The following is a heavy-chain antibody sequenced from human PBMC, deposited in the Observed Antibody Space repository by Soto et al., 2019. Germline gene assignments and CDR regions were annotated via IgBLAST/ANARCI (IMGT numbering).Heavy chain of an antibody. J-gene: IGHJ4*02. V-gene: IGHV3-11*01. CDR2: ISSSGSTI. CDR1: GFTFSHYY. Sequence: PGGSLRLSCAASGFTFSHYYMSWIRQAPGKGLEWVSYISSSGSTIYYADSVKGRFTISRDNAKNSLYLQMSSLRAEDTALYYCAKNQERELPRVIDFWGQGT. D-gene: IGHD1-7*01. CDR3: AKNQERELPRVIDF.